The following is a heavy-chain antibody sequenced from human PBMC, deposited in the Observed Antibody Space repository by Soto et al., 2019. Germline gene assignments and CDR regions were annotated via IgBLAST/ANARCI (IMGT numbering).Heavy chain of an antibody. J-gene: IGHJ6*02. CDR2: IIPIFGAA. CDR3: ARGLGYCSSTSCYLGDTNYYYYGMDV. Sequence: SVKVSCKASGGTFSSYAISWVRQAPGQGLEWMGGIIPIFGAANYAQKFQGRVTITADESTSTAYMELSSLRSEDTAVYYCARGLGYCSSTSCYLGDTNYYYYGMDVWGQGTTVTVSS. D-gene: IGHD2-2*01. V-gene: IGHV1-69*13. CDR1: GGTFSSYA.